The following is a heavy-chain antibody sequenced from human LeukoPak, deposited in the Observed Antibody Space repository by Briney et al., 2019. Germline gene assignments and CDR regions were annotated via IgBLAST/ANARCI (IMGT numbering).Heavy chain of an antibody. V-gene: IGHV4-59*11. D-gene: IGHD3-22*01. Sequence: KPSETLSLTCTFSGGSISSHYWSWIRQPPGKGMEWIGYIYYSGSSKYNPSLKSRVTISVDTSKNQFSLKLSSVTAADTAVYYCARLYDSSGYTNWLDPWGQGTLVTVSS. J-gene: IGHJ5*02. CDR1: GGSISSHY. CDR3: ARLYDSSGYTNWLDP. CDR2: IYYSGSS.